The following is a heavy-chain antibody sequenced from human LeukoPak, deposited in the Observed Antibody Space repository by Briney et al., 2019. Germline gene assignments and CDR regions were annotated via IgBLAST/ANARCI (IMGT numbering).Heavy chain of an antibody. CDR1: GFTFSNSA. V-gene: IGHV3-15*01. J-gene: IGHJ4*02. CDR2: IKSKADGGTT. CDR3: TTDDPVNRS. Sequence: GGSLRLSCAASGFTFSNSAMSWVRQAPGKGLEWVGRIKSKADGGTTDYAAPVKGRFTISRDDSRNTLYLQMNSLKTEDTAMYYCTTDDPVNRSWGQGTLVTVSS. D-gene: IGHD2/OR15-2a*01.